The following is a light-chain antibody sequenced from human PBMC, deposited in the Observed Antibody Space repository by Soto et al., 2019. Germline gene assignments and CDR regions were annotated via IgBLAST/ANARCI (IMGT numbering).Light chain of an antibody. J-gene: IGKJ4*01. Sequence: DIQMTQSPSSLAASVGDRVTITCRASQAIYNYLAWYQQKPGKVPTLLISAASTLQSGVPSRFSGSVSGTDFTLTISSLQPEDVATYYCQKFSAVPTFGGGTKVEI. CDR2: AAS. V-gene: IGKV1-27*01. CDR3: QKFSAVPT. CDR1: QAIYNY.